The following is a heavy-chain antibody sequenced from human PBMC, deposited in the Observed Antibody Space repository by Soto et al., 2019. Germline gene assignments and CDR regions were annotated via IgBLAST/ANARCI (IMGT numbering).Heavy chain of an antibody. CDR2: ISAYNGNT. D-gene: IGHD3-10*01. Sequence: QVQLVQSGAEVKKPGASVKVSCKASGYTFTSYGISWVRQAPGQGLEWMGWISAYNGNTNYAQKLQGRATMTTDTSTSTAYMGLRSLRSDDTAVYYCARAISRSGRGYYGMDVWGQGTTVTVSS. V-gene: IGHV1-18*01. CDR3: ARAISRSGRGYYGMDV. J-gene: IGHJ6*02. CDR1: GYTFTSYG.